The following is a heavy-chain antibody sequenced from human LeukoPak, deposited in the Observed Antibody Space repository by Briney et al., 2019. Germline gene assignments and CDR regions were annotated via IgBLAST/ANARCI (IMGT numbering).Heavy chain of an antibody. CDR3: ARLVGTAVAGD. J-gene: IGHJ4*02. D-gene: IGHD6-19*01. V-gene: IGHV1-2*02. CDR2: INPNSGGT. Sequence: GASVKVSCKASGYTFTGYYIYWVRQAPGQGLEWMGWINPNSGGTNYAQKFQGRVTMTRGTSMSTAYMELSSLKSDDTAVYYCARLVGTAVAGDWGQGTLVTVSS. CDR1: GYTFTGYY.